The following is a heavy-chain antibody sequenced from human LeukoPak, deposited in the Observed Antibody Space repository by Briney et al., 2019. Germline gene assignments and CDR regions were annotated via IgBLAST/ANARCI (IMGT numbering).Heavy chain of an antibody. Sequence: GGSLRLSCAASGFTLSSYWMHWVRQAPGKGLLWGSRINSDGRSTGYADSVKGRLTISRDNAKNTLYLQMNSLRAEDTAVYYCVRGTISWASSAFDIWGQGTMVTVSS. CDR2: INSDGRST. J-gene: IGHJ3*02. CDR3: VRGTISWASSAFDI. V-gene: IGHV3-74*01. CDR1: GFTLSSYW. D-gene: IGHD2-2*01.